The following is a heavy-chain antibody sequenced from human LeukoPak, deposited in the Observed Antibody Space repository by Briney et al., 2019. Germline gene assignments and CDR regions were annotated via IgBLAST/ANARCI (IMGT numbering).Heavy chain of an antibody. CDR2: IKQDGSEK. Sequence: PGGSLRLSCAASGFTFSSYWMSWVRQAPGKGLEWVANIKQDGSEKYYVDSVKGRFTISRDNAKNSLYLQMNSLRAEDTAVYYCARLRLWLGELFFDYWGQGTLVAVSS. J-gene: IGHJ4*02. V-gene: IGHV3-7*01. CDR1: GFTFSSYW. D-gene: IGHD3-10*01. CDR3: ARLRLWLGELFFDY.